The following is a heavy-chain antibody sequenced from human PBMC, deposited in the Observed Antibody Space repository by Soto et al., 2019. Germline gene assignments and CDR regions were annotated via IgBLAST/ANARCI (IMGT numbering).Heavy chain of an antibody. V-gene: IGHV5-10-1*01. CDR2: IDPSDSYT. CDR1: GYSFTSYW. Sequence: PGESLKISCKGSGYSFTSYWISWVRQMPGKGLEWMGRIDPSDSYTNYSPSFQGHVTISADKSISTAYLQWSSLKASDTAMYYCARLRLRPWYYYGSGRDPHWFDPWGQGTLVTVSS. J-gene: IGHJ5*02. CDR3: ARLRLRPWYYYGSGRDPHWFDP. D-gene: IGHD3-10*01.